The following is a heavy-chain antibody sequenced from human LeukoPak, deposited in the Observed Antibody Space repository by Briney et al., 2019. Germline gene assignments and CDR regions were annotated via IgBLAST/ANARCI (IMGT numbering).Heavy chain of an antibody. Sequence: SETLSLTCTVSGGSISSYYWSWIRQPAGKGLERIGRIYTSGSTNYNPSLKSRVTISVDKSKNQFSLKLSSVTAADTAVYYCARVQKFMGATYFDYWGQGTLVTVSS. V-gene: IGHV4-4*07. D-gene: IGHD1-26*01. CDR1: GGSISSYY. CDR3: ARVQKFMGATYFDY. CDR2: IYTSGST. J-gene: IGHJ4*02.